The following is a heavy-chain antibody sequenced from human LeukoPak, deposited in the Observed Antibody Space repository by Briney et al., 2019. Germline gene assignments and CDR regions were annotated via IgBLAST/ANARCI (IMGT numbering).Heavy chain of an antibody. D-gene: IGHD2-8*02. CDR1: GYTFTSYD. J-gene: IGHJ4*02. CDR3: AITPDYLTGYYIDY. V-gene: IGHV1-8*01. CDR2: MNPNSGNT. Sequence: GASVKVSCKASGYTFTSYDINWVRQATGQGLEWMGWMNPNSGNTGYAQKFQGRVTMTRNTSISTAYMELSSLRSEDTAVYYCAITPDYLTGYYIDYWGQGTLATVSS.